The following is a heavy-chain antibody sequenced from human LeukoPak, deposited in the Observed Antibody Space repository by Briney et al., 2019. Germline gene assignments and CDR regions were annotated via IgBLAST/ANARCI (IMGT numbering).Heavy chain of an antibody. CDR3: ARLLIAVAGNNWFDP. CDR1: GFTFSTYS. J-gene: IGHJ5*02. Sequence: PGGSLRLSCAASGFTFSTYSMNWVRQAPGKGLEWVSYISSSGSTIYYADSVKGRFTISRDNAKNSLYLQMNSLRAEDTAVYYCARLLIAVAGNNWFDPWGQGTLVTVSS. CDR2: ISSSGSTI. D-gene: IGHD6-19*01. V-gene: IGHV3-48*04.